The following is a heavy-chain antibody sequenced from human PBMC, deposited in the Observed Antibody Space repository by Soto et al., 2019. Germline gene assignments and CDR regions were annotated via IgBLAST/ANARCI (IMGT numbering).Heavy chain of an antibody. J-gene: IGHJ6*02. CDR2: IWYDGSNK. CDR1: GFTFSSYG. CDR3: AREQIVVVPAAISTANHGMDV. Sequence: GGPLRLSCAASGFTFSSYGMHWVRQAPGKGLEWVAVIWYDGSNKYYADSVKGRCTISRDNSKNTLYLQMNSLRAEDTAVYYCAREQIVVVPAAISTANHGMDVWGQGTTVTVSS. D-gene: IGHD2-2*01. V-gene: IGHV3-33*01.